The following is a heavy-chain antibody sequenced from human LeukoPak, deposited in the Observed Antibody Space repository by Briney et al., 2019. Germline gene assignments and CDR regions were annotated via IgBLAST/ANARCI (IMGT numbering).Heavy chain of an antibody. CDR3: ARVPYSSSDVDY. CDR1: GFTFSSYW. CDR2: INSDGSST. Sequence: HTGGSLRPSCAASGFTFSSYWMHWVRQAPGKGLVWVSRINSDGSSTSYADSVKGRFTISRDNAKNTLYLQMNSLRAEDTAVYYCARVPYSSSDVDYWGQGTLVTVSS. J-gene: IGHJ4*02. V-gene: IGHV3-74*01. D-gene: IGHD6-6*01.